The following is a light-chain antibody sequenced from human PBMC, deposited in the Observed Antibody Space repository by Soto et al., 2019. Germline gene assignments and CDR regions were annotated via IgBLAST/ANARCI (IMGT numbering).Light chain of an antibody. Sequence: QSVLTQPPSASGTPGQRVTISCSGSSSNIGSNTVNWYQQLPGTAPKVLIYNNNHRPSGVPDRFSVSKSGTSASLAINELQSENEADYYCAAWDDSLNAYVFGTGTKVTVL. J-gene: IGLJ1*01. CDR1: SSNIGSNT. CDR3: AAWDDSLNAYV. V-gene: IGLV1-44*01. CDR2: NNN.